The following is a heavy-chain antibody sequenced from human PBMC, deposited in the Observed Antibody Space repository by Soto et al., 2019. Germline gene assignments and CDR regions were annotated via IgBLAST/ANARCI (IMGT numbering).Heavy chain of an antibody. D-gene: IGHD3-22*01. CDR3: ARDSVATYYYDSSGYLRPDY. V-gene: IGHV1-24*01. CDR2: FDPEDGET. J-gene: IGHJ4*02. CDR1: GYTLTELS. Sequence: ASVKVSCKVSGYTLTELSMHWVRQAPGKGLEWMGGFDPEDGETIYAQKFQGRVTMTRDTSTSTVYMELSSLRSEDTAVYYCARDSVATYYYDSSGYLRPDYWGQGTLVTVSS.